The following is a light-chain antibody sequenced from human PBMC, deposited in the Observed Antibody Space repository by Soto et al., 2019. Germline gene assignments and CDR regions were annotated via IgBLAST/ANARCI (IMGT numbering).Light chain of an antibody. CDR3: QQYGSSGT. CDR1: QSVSHSY. Sequence: IVLTQSPGTLSLSPGERATLSFRDSQSVSHSYLAGYQQKPGQAPRLLIYGASNRATGIPDRFSGSGSGTDFTLTISRLEPEDFAVYYCQQYGSSGTFGQGTKVEIK. J-gene: IGKJ1*01. CDR2: GAS. V-gene: IGKV3-20*01.